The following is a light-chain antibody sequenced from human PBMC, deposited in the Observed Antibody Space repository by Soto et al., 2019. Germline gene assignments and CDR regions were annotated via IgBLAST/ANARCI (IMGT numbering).Light chain of an antibody. CDR1: QIINTW. Sequence: DIQMTQSPSSLSASVGDRVTITCRASQIINTWLAWYQQKPGKAPKLVIYRASNLVNGVPSRFSGSGSGTEFTRTISSLQPDYFSIYYCQQYETYSGTFGPGTKVDL. CDR3: QQYETYSGT. CDR2: RAS. V-gene: IGKV1-5*03. J-gene: IGKJ3*01.